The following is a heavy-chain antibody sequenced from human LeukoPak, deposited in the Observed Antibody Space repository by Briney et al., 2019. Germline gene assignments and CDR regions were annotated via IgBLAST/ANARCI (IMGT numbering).Heavy chain of an antibody. V-gene: IGHV3-9*01. CDR3: AKAKSNMVRGAIDY. Sequence: GGSLRLSCAASGFTFDDYAMHWVRQAPGKGLEWVSGISWNSGSIGYADSAKGRFTISRDNAKNSLYLQMNSLRAEDTALYYCAKAKSNMVRGAIDYWGQGTLVTVSS. D-gene: IGHD3-10*01. J-gene: IGHJ4*02. CDR2: ISWNSGSI. CDR1: GFTFDDYA.